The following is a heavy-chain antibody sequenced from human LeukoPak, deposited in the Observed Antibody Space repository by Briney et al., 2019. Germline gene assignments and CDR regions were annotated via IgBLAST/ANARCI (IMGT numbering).Heavy chain of an antibody. CDR1: GGTFSSYA. CDR3: ARDSYYGSGSYHEGGWFDP. CDR2: IIPILGIA. V-gene: IGHV1-69*04. Sequence: ASVKVSCKASGGTFSSYAISWVRQAPGQGLEWMGRIIPILGIANYAQKFQGRVTITADKSTSTAYMELSSLRSEDTAVYYCARDSYYGSGSYHEGGWFDPWGQETLVTVSS. J-gene: IGHJ5*02. D-gene: IGHD3-10*01.